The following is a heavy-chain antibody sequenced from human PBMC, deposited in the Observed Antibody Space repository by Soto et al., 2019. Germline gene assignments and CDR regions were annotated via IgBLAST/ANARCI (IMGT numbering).Heavy chain of an antibody. CDR3: AHSSSGYYSDYFDY. V-gene: IGHV2-5*01. J-gene: IGHJ4*02. D-gene: IGHD3-22*01. CDR2: IYWNDDK. Sequence: QITLKESGPTLVKPTQTLTLTCTFSGFSLSTSGVGVGWIRQPPGKALEWLALIYWNDDKRYSPSLKSRLTITKDASKNQVVLTMTNMDPVDTATYYCAHSSSGYYSDYFDYWGQGTLFTVSS. CDR1: GFSLSTSGVG.